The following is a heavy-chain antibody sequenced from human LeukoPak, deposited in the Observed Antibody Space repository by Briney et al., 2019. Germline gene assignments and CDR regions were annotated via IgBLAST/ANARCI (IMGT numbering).Heavy chain of an antibody. V-gene: IGHV3-11*01. D-gene: IGHD3-10*02. CDR2: ISSSSSTI. CDR3: VKDVGGSAFFDY. CDR1: GFTFRDYY. Sequence: GGSLRLSCAASGFTFRDYYMSWIRQAPGKGLEWVSYISSSSSTIYYADSVKGRFTISRDNAKNSLYLQMNSLRAEDTAIYYCVKDVGGSAFFDYWGQGSLVTVSS. J-gene: IGHJ4*02.